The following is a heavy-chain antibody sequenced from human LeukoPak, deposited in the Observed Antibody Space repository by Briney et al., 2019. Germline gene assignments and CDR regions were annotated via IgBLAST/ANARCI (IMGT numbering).Heavy chain of an antibody. Sequence: GGSLRLSCAASGFTFDDYGMSWVRQAPGKGLEWVSGINWNGGSTGYADSVKGRFTISRDNAKNSLYLQMNSLRAEDTALYHCARTNSGSYSGAFDIWGQGTMVTVSS. CDR2: INWNGGST. V-gene: IGHV3-20*01. J-gene: IGHJ3*02. D-gene: IGHD1-26*01. CDR3: ARTNSGSYSGAFDI. CDR1: GFTFDDYG.